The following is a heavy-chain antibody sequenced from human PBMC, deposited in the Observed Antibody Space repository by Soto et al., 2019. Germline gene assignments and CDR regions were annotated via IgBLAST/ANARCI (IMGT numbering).Heavy chain of an antibody. CDR1: GFKFDDND. J-gene: IGHJ2*01. V-gene: IGHV3-9*01. Sequence: EVELVESGGGLAQTGRSLRLSCATSGFKFDDNDMYWVRQAPGKGLEWVAGISWNSGTIGYADSVKGRFTISRDNAKNSLFLEMSPLRREDTAIYYCVKIPWSRRGDLDLWGRGTLVTVSS. D-gene: IGHD2-21*01. CDR2: ISWNSGTI. CDR3: VKIPWSRRGDLDL.